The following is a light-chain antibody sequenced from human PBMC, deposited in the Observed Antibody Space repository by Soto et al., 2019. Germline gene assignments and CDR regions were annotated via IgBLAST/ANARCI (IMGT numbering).Light chain of an antibody. CDR3: QQYGSSLFP. J-gene: IGKJ3*01. CDR1: QRVSSKY. Sequence: DIVLTQSPGTMSLSPGERATLSGRAGQRVSSKYLAWYHQKPGQAPRVLLYGASSRPTGIPERLSGGGSGTDLTLHIPRLEPEDFAVYYYQQYGSSLFPFGPGNKVDIK. V-gene: IGKV3-20*01. CDR2: GAS.